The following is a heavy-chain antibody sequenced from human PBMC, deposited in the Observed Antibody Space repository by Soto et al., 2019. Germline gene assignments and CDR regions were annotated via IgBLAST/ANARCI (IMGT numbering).Heavy chain of an antibody. CDR1: GGTFNSYT. Sequence: QVRLVQSGAELKKPGSSVKVSCSASGGTFNSYTIHWVRQAPGQGLEWVGRVNPIVGMSTSALKLQGRVTINADRSTTQAYMDLSSLTSEDTAIYYCATSYGSGSTHFDSWGQGTLVTVSS. J-gene: IGHJ4*02. CDR2: VNPIVGMS. V-gene: IGHV1-69*02. D-gene: IGHD3-10*01. CDR3: ATSYGSGSTHFDS.